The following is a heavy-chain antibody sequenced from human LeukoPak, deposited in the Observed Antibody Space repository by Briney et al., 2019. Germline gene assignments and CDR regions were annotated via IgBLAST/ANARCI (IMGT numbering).Heavy chain of an antibody. CDR3: ARDSTRAAGDDAFDI. CDR1: GYTFTSYG. J-gene: IGHJ3*02. D-gene: IGHD6-19*01. CDR2: ISAYNGNT. Sequence: ASVKVSCKASGYTFTSYGISWVRQAPGQGLEWMGWISAYNGNTNYAQKLQGRVTMTTDTSTSTAYMELRSLRPDDTAVYYCARDSTRAAGDDAFDIWGQGTMVTVSS. V-gene: IGHV1-18*01.